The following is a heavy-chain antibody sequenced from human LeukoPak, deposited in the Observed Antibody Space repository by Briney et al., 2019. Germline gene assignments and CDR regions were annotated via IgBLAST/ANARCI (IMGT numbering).Heavy chain of an antibody. V-gene: IGHV4-4*07. CDR2: IYTSGST. CDR1: GGSISSYY. J-gene: IGHJ4*02. D-gene: IGHD4-17*01. Sequence: SETLSLTCTVSGGSISSYYWSWIRQPAEKGLEWIGRIYTSGSTNYNPSLKSRVTISVDTSKNQFSLKLSSVTAADTAVYYCARGGDYGDYIDYWGQGTLVTVSS. CDR3: ARGGDYGDYIDY.